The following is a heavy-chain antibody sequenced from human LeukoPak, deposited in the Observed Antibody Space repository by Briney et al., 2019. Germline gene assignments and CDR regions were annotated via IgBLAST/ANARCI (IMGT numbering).Heavy chain of an antibody. CDR1: GYSFTSYW. CDR2: IYPGDSDT. J-gene: IGHJ4*02. D-gene: IGHD6-25*01. CDR3: ARRAPIAATSSYFDS. V-gene: IGHV5-51*01. Sequence: GESLKISCKGSGYSFTSYWFGWVRQMPGKDLEWMGIIYPGDSDTRYSPSFQGQVTISADKSISTAYLQWSSLRASDTAMYYCARRAPIAATSSYFDSWGQGTLVTVSS.